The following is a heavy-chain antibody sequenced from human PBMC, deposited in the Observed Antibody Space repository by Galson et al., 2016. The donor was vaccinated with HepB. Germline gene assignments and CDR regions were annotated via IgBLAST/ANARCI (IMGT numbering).Heavy chain of an antibody. D-gene: IGHD1-26*01. CDR2: ISWDDDK. CDR3: ARIRLVGATQMSWSLDF. V-gene: IGHV2-70*01. J-gene: IGHJ2*01. Sequence: PALVKPTQTLTLTCTLSGFSISTSGMCVSWIRQTPGKALEWLALISWDDDKYYSTSLQSRLANSKDISKNQVVLKMTDMEPADTATYYCARIRLVGATQMSWSLDFWGRGTQVVVSS. CDR1: GFSISTSGMC.